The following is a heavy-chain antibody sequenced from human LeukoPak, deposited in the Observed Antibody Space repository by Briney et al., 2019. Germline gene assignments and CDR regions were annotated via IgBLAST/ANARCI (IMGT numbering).Heavy chain of an antibody. V-gene: IGHV4-34*01. CDR1: GGSFSGYY. CDR2: INHSGNT. D-gene: IGHD6-19*01. CDR3: ARGGRVAVAANYYYGMDV. Sequence: SETLSLTCAVYGGSFSGYYWSWIRQPPGKGLEWIGEINHSGNTNYNPSLKSRVTISVDTSKNQFSLKLSSVTAADTAVYYCARGGRVAVAANYYYGMDVWGQGTTVTVSS. J-gene: IGHJ6*02.